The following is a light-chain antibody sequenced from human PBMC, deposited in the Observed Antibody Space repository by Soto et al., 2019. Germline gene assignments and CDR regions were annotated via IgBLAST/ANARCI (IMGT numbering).Light chain of an antibody. V-gene: IGKV1-9*01. CDR3: QQIDSYPRT. CDR2: AAS. CDR1: QGIRSS. Sequence: IQLTQSPSSLSASVGDRVTITCRAGQGIRSSLAWYQQKPGKAPNLLISAASTLQTGVPSRFSGSGSGTDFALTISSLQPEDFATYYCQQIDSYPRTFGKGTKVEIK. J-gene: IGKJ1*01.